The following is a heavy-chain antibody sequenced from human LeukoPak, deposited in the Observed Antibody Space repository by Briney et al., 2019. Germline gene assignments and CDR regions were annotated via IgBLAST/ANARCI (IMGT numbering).Heavy chain of an antibody. CDR1: GFTFSSYS. J-gene: IGHJ5*02. Sequence: GGSLRLSCAASGFTFSSYSMNCVSQAPGEGLEGVSSITRSSDYKYYADSVKGPFTVSRDNAKNSLYLQMDRLRAEDTAVYFCARDNWNAAPGVFAPWGQGILVTVSS. D-gene: IGHD1-20*01. CDR2: ITRSSDYK. V-gene: IGHV3-21*01. CDR3: ARDNWNAAPGVFAP.